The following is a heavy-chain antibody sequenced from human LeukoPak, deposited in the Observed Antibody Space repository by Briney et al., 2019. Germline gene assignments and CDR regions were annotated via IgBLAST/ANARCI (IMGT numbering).Heavy chain of an antibody. CDR3: ARDTMVRGVTWLPPFSPGY. Sequence: PGRSLRLSCAASGFTFSSYAMHWVRQAPGKGLEWVAVISYDGSNKYYADSVKGRFTISGDNSKNTLYLQMNSLRAEDTAVYYCARDTMVRGVTWLPPFSPGYWGQGTLVTVSS. D-gene: IGHD3-10*01. V-gene: IGHV3-30*04. J-gene: IGHJ4*02. CDR1: GFTFSSYA. CDR2: ISYDGSNK.